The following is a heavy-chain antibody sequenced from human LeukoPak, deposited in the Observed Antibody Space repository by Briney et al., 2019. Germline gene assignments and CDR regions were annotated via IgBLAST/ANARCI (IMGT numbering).Heavy chain of an antibody. Sequence: PGGSLRLSCAASGFTFSSYGMHWVRQAPGKGLEWVAVIWYDGSNKYYADSVKGQFTISRDNSKNTLYLQMNSLRAEDTAVYYCAREKSSGWQLNDWFDPWGQGTLVTVSS. CDR2: IWYDGSNK. CDR1: GFTFSSYG. D-gene: IGHD2-15*01. J-gene: IGHJ5*02. CDR3: AREKSSGWQLNDWFDP. V-gene: IGHV3-33*01.